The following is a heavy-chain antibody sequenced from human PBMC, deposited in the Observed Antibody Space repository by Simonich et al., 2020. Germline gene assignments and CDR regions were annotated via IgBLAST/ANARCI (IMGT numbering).Heavy chain of an antibody. V-gene: IGHV3-21*01. CDR1: GFTFSSYS. Sequence: EVQLVESGGGLVKPGGSLRLSCAASGFTFSSYSMNWVRQAPGKGLEWVSSISSSSSNIYYEDSVKVRVTISRDNAKNSLDLQMNSLRAEDTAVYYCARWIAVAGTGAYGMDVWGQGTTVTVSS. CDR2: ISSSSSNI. D-gene: IGHD6-19*01. CDR3: ARWIAVAGTGAYGMDV. J-gene: IGHJ6*02.